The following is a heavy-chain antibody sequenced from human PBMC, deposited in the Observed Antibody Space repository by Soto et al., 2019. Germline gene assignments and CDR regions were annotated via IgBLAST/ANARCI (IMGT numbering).Heavy chain of an antibody. CDR2: IQYNGYS. Sequence: QVQLQESGPGLVKPSETLSLTCTVSGGSITNYYCSWFRQPPGKGLEWIGYIQYNGYSAYNPPLKRRVTMSMDTSKTQFSLMLESVTATGKAVYYCARHGFGSLHGLVDVWGQGTMVIVSS. V-gene: IGHV4-59*08. CDR1: GGSITNYY. D-gene: IGHD3-10*01. J-gene: IGHJ6*02. CDR3: ARHGFGSLHGLVDV.